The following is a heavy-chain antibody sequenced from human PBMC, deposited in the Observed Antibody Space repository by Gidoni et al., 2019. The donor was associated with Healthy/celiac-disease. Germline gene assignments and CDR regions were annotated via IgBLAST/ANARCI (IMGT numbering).Heavy chain of an antibody. CDR3: ARVGILTGYSTYYYYYMDV. V-gene: IGHV4-61*01. Sequence: QVQLQESGPGLVKPSATLSLTCTVSGRSVSSGSYYWSWIRQPPGKGLEWIGYIYYSGSTNYNPSLKSRVTISVDTSKNQFSLKLSSVTAADTAVYYCARVGILTGYSTYYYYYMDVWGKGTTVTVSS. CDR1: GRSVSSGSYY. CDR2: IYYSGST. D-gene: IGHD3-9*01. J-gene: IGHJ6*03.